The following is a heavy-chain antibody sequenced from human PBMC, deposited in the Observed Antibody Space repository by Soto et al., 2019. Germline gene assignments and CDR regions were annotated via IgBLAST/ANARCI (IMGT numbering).Heavy chain of an antibody. V-gene: IGHV4-39*02. CDR2: IYYSGST. CDR1: GGSISSSSYY. CDR3: AREAYTTGTTSPDYYGMDV. J-gene: IGHJ6*02. D-gene: IGHD1-1*01. Sequence: SEPLSLTCTISGGSISSSSYYWGWIRQPPGKGLEWIGSIYYSGSTYYNPSLKSRVTISVDTSKNQFSLKLSSVTAADTAVYYCAREAYTTGTTSPDYYGMDVWGQGTTVTVSS.